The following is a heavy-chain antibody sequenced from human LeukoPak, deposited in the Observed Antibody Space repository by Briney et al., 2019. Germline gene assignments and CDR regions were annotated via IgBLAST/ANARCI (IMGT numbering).Heavy chain of an antibody. Sequence: GGSLRLSCAASGFTFSTYAIHGVRRAPGKGLEWVAVLSSDGNTRYYADSVKGRFTISRDNSKNTLYLQMNSLTAEDTAVYYCARDGEASGWSQGFFEYWGQGTPVTVSS. CDR2: LSSDGNTR. J-gene: IGHJ4*02. V-gene: IGHV3-30*04. D-gene: IGHD6-19*01. CDR1: GFTFSTYA. CDR3: ARDGEASGWSQGFFEY.